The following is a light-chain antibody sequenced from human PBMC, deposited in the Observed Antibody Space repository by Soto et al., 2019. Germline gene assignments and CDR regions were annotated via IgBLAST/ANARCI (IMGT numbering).Light chain of an antibody. CDR1: SSNIGGNS. J-gene: IGLJ1*01. CDR3: CSLTTRDSHV. Sequence: QSALTQPPSVSAAPGQKVTISCSGSSSNIGGNSVSWYQQLPGTAPKLLIYDDNKRPSGIPDRFSGSKSGTSATLGITGFQTGDEADYYCCSLTTRDSHVFGTGTKVTVL. CDR2: DDN. V-gene: IGLV1-51*01.